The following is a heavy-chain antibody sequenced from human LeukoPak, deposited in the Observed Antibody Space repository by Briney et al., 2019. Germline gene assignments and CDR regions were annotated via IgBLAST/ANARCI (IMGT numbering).Heavy chain of an antibody. D-gene: IGHD6-6*01. CDR3: AGTRQLHAGFDP. Sequence: GRSLRLSCAASGFTFSDYYMNWIRQAPGKGLEWLSYISTSSSYTDYADSVKGRFTISRDNAKNLLYLQMDSLRAEDTAVYYCAGTRQLHAGFDPWGQGTLVTVSS. CDR1: GFTFSDYY. J-gene: IGHJ5*02. V-gene: IGHV3-11*03. CDR2: ISTSSSYT.